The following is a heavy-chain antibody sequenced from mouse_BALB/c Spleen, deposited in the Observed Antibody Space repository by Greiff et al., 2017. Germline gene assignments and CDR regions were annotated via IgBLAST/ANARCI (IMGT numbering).Heavy chain of an antibody. J-gene: IGHJ4*01. D-gene: IGHD1-1*01. CDR3: ARYGSSYAMDY. V-gene: IGHV1-14*01. Sequence: EVQGVESGPELVKPGASVKMSCKASGYTFTSYVMHWVKQKPGQGLEWIGYINPYNDGTKYNEKFKGKATLTSDKSSSTAYMELSSLTSEDSAVYYCARYGSSYAMDYWGQGTSVTVSS. CDR1: GYTFTSYV. CDR2: INPYNDGT.